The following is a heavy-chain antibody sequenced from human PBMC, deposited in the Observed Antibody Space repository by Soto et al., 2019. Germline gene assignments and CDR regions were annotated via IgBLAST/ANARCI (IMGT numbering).Heavy chain of an antibody. D-gene: IGHD2-2*01. CDR3: ARVPAATYGMDV. Sequence: PSETLSLTCTVSGGSISSGDYYWSWIRQPPGKGLEWIGYIYYSGSTYYNPSLKSRVTISVDTSKNQFSLKLSSVTAADTAVYYCARVPAATYGMDVWGQGTTVTVSS. J-gene: IGHJ6*02. V-gene: IGHV4-30-4*01. CDR2: IYYSGST. CDR1: GGSISSGDYY.